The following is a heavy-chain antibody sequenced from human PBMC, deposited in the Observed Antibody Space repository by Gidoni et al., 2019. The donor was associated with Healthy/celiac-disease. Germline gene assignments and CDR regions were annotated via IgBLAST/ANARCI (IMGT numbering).Heavy chain of an antibody. CDR1: GFTFSSYG. Sequence: QVQLVESGGGVVQPGRSLRLSCAASGFTFSSYGMHWVRQAPGKGLEWVAVISYDGSNKYYADSVKGRFTISRDNSKNTLYLQMNSLRAEDTAVYYCAKVPGELLPIYFDYWGQGTLVTVSS. J-gene: IGHJ4*02. CDR3: AKVPGELLPIYFDY. V-gene: IGHV3-30*18. D-gene: IGHD1-26*01. CDR2: ISYDGSNK.